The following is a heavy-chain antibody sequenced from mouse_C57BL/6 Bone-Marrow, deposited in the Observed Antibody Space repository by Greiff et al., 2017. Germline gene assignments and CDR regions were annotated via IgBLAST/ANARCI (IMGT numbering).Heavy chain of an antibody. Sequence: EVQLVESGGGLVKPGGSLKLSCAASGFTFRDYGMHWVRQAPEKGLEWVAYISSGSSTIYYADTVKGRFTISRDNAKNTLFLQMTSLRSEDTAMYYCARRKGLDYWGQGTTLTVSS. V-gene: IGHV5-17*01. CDR1: GFTFRDYG. CDR3: ARRKGLDY. CDR2: ISSGSSTI. J-gene: IGHJ2*01.